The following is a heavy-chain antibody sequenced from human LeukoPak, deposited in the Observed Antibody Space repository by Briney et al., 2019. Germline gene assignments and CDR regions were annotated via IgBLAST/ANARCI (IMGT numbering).Heavy chain of an antibody. CDR3: ARESSSHGFQGHFDY. CDR1: GYSFTSYW. Sequence: GESLKISCKGSGYSFTSYWIGWVRQMPGKGLEWMGIIYPGDSDTRYSPSFQGQVTISADKSISTAYLQWSSLKASDTAMYYCARESSSHGFQGHFDYWGQGTLVTVSS. CDR2: IYPGDSDT. V-gene: IGHV5-51*01. D-gene: IGHD6-13*01. J-gene: IGHJ4*02.